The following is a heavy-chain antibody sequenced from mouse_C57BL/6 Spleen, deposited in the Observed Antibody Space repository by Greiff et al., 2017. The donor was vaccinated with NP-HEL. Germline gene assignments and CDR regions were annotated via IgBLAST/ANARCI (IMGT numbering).Heavy chain of an antibody. Sequence: VQLQQPGAELVKPGASVKLSCKASGYTFTSYWMQWVKQRPGQGLEWIGEIDPSDSYTNYNQKFKGKATLTVDTSSSTAYMQLSSLTSEDSAVYYCARSGLGGNSWYFDVWGTGTTVTVSS. CDR3: ARSGLGGNSWYFDV. CDR1: GYTFTSYW. V-gene: IGHV1-50*01. J-gene: IGHJ1*03. CDR2: IDPSDSYT. D-gene: IGHD2-1*01.